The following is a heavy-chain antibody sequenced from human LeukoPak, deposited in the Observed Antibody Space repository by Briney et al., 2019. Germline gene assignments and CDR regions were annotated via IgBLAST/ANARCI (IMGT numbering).Heavy chain of an antibody. D-gene: IGHD4-17*01. CDR2: IYYSGNT. CDR3: ARHVRQYGDYANWFDP. J-gene: IGHJ5*02. V-gene: IGHV4-59*08. Sequence: SETLSLTCTVSGGSISSYYWSWIRQPPGKGLEGIGYIYYSGNTNYNPSLKSRVTISVDTSKNQFSLELNSVTAADTAVYYCARHVRQYGDYANWFDPWGQGTLVTVPS. CDR1: GGSISSYY.